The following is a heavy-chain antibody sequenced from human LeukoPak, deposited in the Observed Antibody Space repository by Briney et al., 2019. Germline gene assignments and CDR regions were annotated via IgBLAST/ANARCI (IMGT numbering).Heavy chain of an antibody. J-gene: IGHJ4*02. CDR1: GITFSRHG. CDR3: AREATWGEWYFDH. Sequence: GGSLRLSCVASGITFSRHGMDWVRQAPGKGLEWVAVIADDGGVKQYADSVKGRFTVSGDNSKSTLYLQMNGLSVEDTAIYYCAREATWGEWYFDHWGQGTPVTVSS. D-gene: IGHD3-3*01. CDR2: IADDGGVK. V-gene: IGHV3-30*03.